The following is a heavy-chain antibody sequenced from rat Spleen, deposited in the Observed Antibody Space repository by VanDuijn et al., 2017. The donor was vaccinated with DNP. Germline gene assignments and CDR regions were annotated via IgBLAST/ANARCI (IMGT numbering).Heavy chain of an antibody. CDR1: GFTFSNYG. D-gene: IGHD1-11*01. J-gene: IGHJ2*01. CDR3: VTRGLYGGYDH. CDR2: ISPSGDTT. V-gene: IGHV5-19*01. Sequence: EVQLVESGGGLVQPGRSLKLSCAASGFTFSNYGMHWIRQAPTKGLEWVASISPSGDTTYYRDSVQGRFTISRDNPKTTLYLQMDSLRSDDTATYHCVTRGLYGGYDHWGQGVMVTVSS.